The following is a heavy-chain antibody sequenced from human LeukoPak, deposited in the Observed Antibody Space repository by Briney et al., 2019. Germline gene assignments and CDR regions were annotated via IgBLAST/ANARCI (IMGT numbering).Heavy chain of an antibody. J-gene: IGHJ5*02. CDR3: ARESYDSSGYYENNWFDP. Sequence: PGGSLRLSCAASGFTFSSYGMHWVRQAPGKGLEWVAVIWYDGSNKHYADSVKGRFTISRDNSKNTLYLQMNSLRAEDTAVYYCARESYDSSGYYENNWFDPWGQGTLVTVSS. D-gene: IGHD3-22*01. CDR1: GFTFSSYG. V-gene: IGHV3-33*01. CDR2: IWYDGSNK.